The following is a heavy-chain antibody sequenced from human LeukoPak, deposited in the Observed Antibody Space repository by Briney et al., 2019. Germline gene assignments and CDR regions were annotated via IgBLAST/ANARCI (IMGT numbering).Heavy chain of an antibody. D-gene: IGHD6-19*01. J-gene: IGHJ4*02. CDR3: AKTGRGWYVDY. V-gene: IGHV3-30*02. CDR2: IRYDGSDK. CDR1: GFTLSSYG. Sequence: GGSLRLPCAVSGFTLSSYGMHWVPQARGKALEWVAYIRYDGSDKYYADSVKGRFTISRDNSKHTLYLQMNSLRGEDTAVYHCAKTGRGWYVDYWGQGTLVTVSS.